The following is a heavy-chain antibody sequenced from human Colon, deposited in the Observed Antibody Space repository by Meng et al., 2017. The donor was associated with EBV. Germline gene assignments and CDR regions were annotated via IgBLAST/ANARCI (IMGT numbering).Heavy chain of an antibody. Sequence: VYLQQGGEELLNPSDTLSPTCAFYGGSFMGYYWSWIRQPPEKGLEWIGEINHSGSTNYNPSLKSRVTISVDTSKKQFSLKLSSVTAADTAVYYCARGPGGSYYLYYFDYWGQGTLVTVSS. D-gene: IGHD1-26*01. CDR2: INHSGST. CDR3: ARGPGGSYYLYYFDY. V-gene: IGHV4-34*01. J-gene: IGHJ4*02. CDR1: GGSFMGYY.